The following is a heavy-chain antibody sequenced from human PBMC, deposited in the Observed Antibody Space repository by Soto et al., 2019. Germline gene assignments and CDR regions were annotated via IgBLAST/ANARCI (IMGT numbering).Heavy chain of an antibody. D-gene: IGHD2-2*01. CDR2: ISAYTDDP. J-gene: IGHJ5*02. CDR1: GNTFTNFG. V-gene: IGHV1-18*01. CDR3: ARVIPGAEAWFDP. Sequence: QGQLVQSGAEVKKPGASVKVSCTPSGNTFTNFGFTWVRQAPGQGLEWMGWISAYTDDPNYAQKFQGRVTMTIDTSTSTAYLDLRSLTSDDTAVYYCARVIPGAEAWFDPWGQGTLVTVSS.